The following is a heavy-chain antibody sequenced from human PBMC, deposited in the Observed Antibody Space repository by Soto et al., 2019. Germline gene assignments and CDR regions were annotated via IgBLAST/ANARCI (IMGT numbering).Heavy chain of an antibody. Sequence: SGAEVKKPGASVKVSCKASGYTFTSYAMHWVRQAPGQRLEWMGWINAGNGNTKYSQKFQGRVTITRDTSASTAYMELSSLRCEDTAVYYCARGVAGPLHWFDPWGQGTLVTVSS. CDR2: INAGNGNT. CDR3: ARGVAGPLHWFDP. J-gene: IGHJ5*02. CDR1: GYTFTSYA. V-gene: IGHV1-3*01. D-gene: IGHD6-19*01.